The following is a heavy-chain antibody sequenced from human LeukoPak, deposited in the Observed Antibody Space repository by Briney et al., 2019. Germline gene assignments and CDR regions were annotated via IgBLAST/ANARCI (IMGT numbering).Heavy chain of an antibody. Sequence: GGSLRLSCAASGFTVSSNYMSWVRQAPGKGLEWVSVIYSGDSTYYADSVKGRFTISRDNPKNTLYLQMNTLRAEDTAVYYCARLGQGLPPSYYFGMDVWGQGTTVTV. CDR1: GFTVSSNY. D-gene: IGHD6-19*01. CDR2: IYSGDST. V-gene: IGHV3-66*01. CDR3: ARLGQGLPPSYYFGMDV. J-gene: IGHJ6*02.